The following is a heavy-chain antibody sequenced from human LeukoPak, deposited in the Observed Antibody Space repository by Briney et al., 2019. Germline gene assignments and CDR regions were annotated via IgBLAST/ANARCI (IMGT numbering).Heavy chain of an antibody. CDR3: ARVLGYPNSNWFDP. D-gene: IGHD5-12*01. Sequence: SVKVSCKASGGTFSSYAISWVRQAPGQGLEWMGRIIPILGIANYAQKFQGRVTITADKSTSTAYMELSSLRSEDTAVYYCARVLGYPNSNWFDPWGQGTLVTVSS. CDR2: IIPILGIA. V-gene: IGHV1-69*04. J-gene: IGHJ5*02. CDR1: GGTFSSYA.